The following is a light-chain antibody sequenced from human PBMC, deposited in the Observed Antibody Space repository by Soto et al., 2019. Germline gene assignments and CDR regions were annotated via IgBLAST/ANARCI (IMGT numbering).Light chain of an antibody. V-gene: IGKV4-1*01. CDR3: QQYYSTLWT. Sequence: DIVMTQSPDSLAVSLGERATINCKSSQSVLYSSNNKNYLAWYQQKPGQPPKLLIYWASTRESGVPDRFSGSGSETDFTLTISRVQAEDVAVYYCQQYYSTLWTFGQGTKVEIK. J-gene: IGKJ1*01. CDR2: WAS. CDR1: QSVLYSSNNKNY.